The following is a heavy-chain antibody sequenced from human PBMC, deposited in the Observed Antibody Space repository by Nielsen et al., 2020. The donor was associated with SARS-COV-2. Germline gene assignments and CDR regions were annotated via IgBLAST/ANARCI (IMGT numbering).Heavy chain of an antibody. Sequence: GESLKISCAASGFTFTDYYMSWVRQAPGKGLEWVAIISYDGSNKYYADSVKGRFTISRDDSKNTLYLQMNSLRPEDTAVYYCARDSWDSLRYFVHWGQGAQVTVSS. CDR1: GFTFTDYY. CDR2: ISYDGSNK. V-gene: IGHV3-30*04. J-gene: IGHJ4*02. D-gene: IGHD3-22*01. CDR3: ARDSWDSLRYFVH.